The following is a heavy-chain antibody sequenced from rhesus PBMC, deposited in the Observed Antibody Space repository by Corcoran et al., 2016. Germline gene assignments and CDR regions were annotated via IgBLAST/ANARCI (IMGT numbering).Heavy chain of an antibody. Sequence: QVQLQESGPGLVKPSETLSLTCTVSGGSISDSYYWNWIRQPPGKGLEWRGRIYGSGGSTSYTPSLTSRVTISQDTSKNQFSLKLSSVTAADTAVYYCARGYSGIWNGFDYWGQGVLVTVSS. V-gene: IGHV4-147*01. CDR1: GGSISDSYY. CDR2: IYGSGGST. CDR3: ARGYSGIWNGFDY. J-gene: IGHJ4*01. D-gene: IGHD6-25*01.